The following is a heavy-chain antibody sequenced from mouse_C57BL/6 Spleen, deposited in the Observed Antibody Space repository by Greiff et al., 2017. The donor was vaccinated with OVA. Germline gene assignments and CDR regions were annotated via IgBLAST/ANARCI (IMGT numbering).Heavy chain of an antibody. J-gene: IGHJ4*01. Sequence: DVKLVESGGGLVKPGGSLKLSCAASGFTFSSYTMSWVRQTPEKRLEWVATISGGGGNTYYPDSVKGRFTISRDNAKNTLYLQMSSLRSEDTALYYCARHATTVVEPLYAMDYWGQGTSVTVSS. CDR2: ISGGGGNT. V-gene: IGHV5-9*01. CDR1: GFTFSSYT. CDR3: ARHATTVVEPLYAMDY. D-gene: IGHD1-1*01.